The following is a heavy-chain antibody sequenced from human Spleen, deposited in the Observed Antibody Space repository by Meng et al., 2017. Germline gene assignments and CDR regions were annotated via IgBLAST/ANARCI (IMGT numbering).Heavy chain of an antibody. CDR2: IIPIFATT. V-gene: IGHV1-69*06. CDR3: ARGPSIYGDYTWFDS. Sequence: GQLVRSGAEGQRPGSPVKVPCEASGGTLSKFAIIWLPQAPGPGLEWMGGIIPIFATTNYAQKFQGRVTITADRSTATAYMDLSSLRSEDTAIYYCARGPSIYGDYTWFDSWGQGTLVTVSS. J-gene: IGHJ5*01. D-gene: IGHD4-17*01. CDR1: GGTLSKFA.